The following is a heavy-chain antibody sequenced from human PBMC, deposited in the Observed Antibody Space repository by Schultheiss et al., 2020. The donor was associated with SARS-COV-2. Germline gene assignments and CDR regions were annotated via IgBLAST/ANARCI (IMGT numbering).Heavy chain of an antibody. V-gene: IGHV4-59*12. J-gene: IGHJ4*02. Sequence: SETLSLTCTVSGGSISSYYWSWIRQPPGKGLEWIGYIYYSGSTNYNPSLKSRVTISVDTSKNQFSLKLSSVTAADTAVYYCARVPLAAAGNVGSGRYFDYWGQGTLVTVSS. CDR3: ARVPLAAAGNVGSGRYFDY. D-gene: IGHD6-13*01. CDR1: GGSISSYY. CDR2: IYYSGST.